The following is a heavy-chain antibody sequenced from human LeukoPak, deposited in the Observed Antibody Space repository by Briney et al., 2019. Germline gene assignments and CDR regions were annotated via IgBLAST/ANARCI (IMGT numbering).Heavy chain of an antibody. CDR1: GDSITSYY. J-gene: IGHJ5*02. Sequence: SETLSLTCSDSGDSITSYYWSWIRQPPGRGLEWIGYVFHSGVTNYNPSLKSRVALSLDTSKNQFSLKLKSVTAADTAVDFCATRADWFVPWGQGTLVTVSS. V-gene: IGHV4-59*12. CDR3: ATRADWFVP. CDR2: VFHSGVT.